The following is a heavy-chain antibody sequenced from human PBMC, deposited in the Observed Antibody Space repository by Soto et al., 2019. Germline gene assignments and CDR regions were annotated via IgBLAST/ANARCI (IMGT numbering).Heavy chain of an antibody. V-gene: IGHV5-51*01. CDR3: ARRHMTCGGACYFYSDVPSHFGP. Sequence: GESLKISCKASGYNFTKYWIGWVRQKPGKGLEWMGITYPRDSDTRYSPSFQGQVTISVDKSINTAYLQWRSLKASDTAMYYCARRHMTCGGACYFYSDVPSHFGPWGQGTLVTVSS. J-gene: IGHJ5*02. CDR2: TYPRDSDT. CDR1: GYNFTKYW. D-gene: IGHD2-21*02.